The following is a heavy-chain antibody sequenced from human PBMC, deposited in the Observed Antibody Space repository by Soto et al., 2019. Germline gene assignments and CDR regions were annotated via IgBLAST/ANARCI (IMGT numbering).Heavy chain of an antibody. CDR1: GYTFTSYA. V-gene: IGHV1-3*01. CDR2: INAGNGNT. Sequence: GASVKVSCKASGYTFTSYAMHWVRQAPGQRLEWMGWINAGNGNTKYSQEFQGRVTITRDTSASTAYMELSSLRSEDTAVYYCARTALTTVPTGTFDYWGQGTLVTVSS. CDR3: ARTALTTVPTGTFDY. D-gene: IGHD4-17*01. J-gene: IGHJ4*02.